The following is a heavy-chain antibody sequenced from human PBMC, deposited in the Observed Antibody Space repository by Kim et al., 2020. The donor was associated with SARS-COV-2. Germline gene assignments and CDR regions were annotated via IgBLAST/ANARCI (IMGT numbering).Heavy chain of an antibody. J-gene: IGHJ6*02. D-gene: IGHD3-3*01. CDR1: GFTFSSYG. CDR3: AKDFDFWSGYPIYYYYYGMDV. CDR2: ISYDGSNK. Sequence: GGSLRLSCAASGFTFSSYGMHWVRQAPGKGLEWVAVISYDGSNKYYADSVKGRFTISRDNSKNTLYLQMNSLRAEDTAVYYCAKDFDFWSGYPIYYYYYGMDVWGQGTTVTVSS. V-gene: IGHV3-30*18.